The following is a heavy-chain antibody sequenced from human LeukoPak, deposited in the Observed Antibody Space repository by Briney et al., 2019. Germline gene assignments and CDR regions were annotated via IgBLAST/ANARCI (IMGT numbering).Heavy chain of an antibody. J-gene: IGHJ4*02. CDR3: VRHGLGSSWFGFDY. D-gene: IGHD6-13*01. Sequence: GESLKISCKGSGYTFTTYWIGGVRQMPGRGLDWMGIFYPGDSDPRYSPSFQGQVTISADTSISTAYLQWSSLKASDSAMYYCVRHGLGSSWFGFDYWGQGTLVTVSS. V-gene: IGHV5-51*01. CDR1: GYTFTTYW. CDR2: FYPGDSDP.